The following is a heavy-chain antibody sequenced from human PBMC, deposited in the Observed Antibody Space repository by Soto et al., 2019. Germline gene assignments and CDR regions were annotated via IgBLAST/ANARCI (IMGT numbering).Heavy chain of an antibody. V-gene: IGHV4-31*03. CDR3: ARVGEIIGDY. CDR2: IYYSGST. D-gene: IGHD3-10*01. J-gene: IGHJ4*02. Sequence: QLQLQESGPGLVKPSQTLSLTCTVSGGSISSGGYYWSWIRQPPGKGLEWIGYIYYSGSTYYSPSLKSRVIMSVDTSKNQFSLKLSPVTAADTAVYYCARVGEIIGDYWGQGTLVTVSS. CDR1: GGSISSGGYY.